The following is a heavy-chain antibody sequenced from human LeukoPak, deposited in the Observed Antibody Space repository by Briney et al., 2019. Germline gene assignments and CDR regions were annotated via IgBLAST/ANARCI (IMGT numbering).Heavy chain of an antibody. CDR3: AREPYDFWSGYYSPAPLDP. J-gene: IGHJ5*02. D-gene: IGHD3-3*01. CDR1: GFTFSSYG. CDR2: IWYDGSNK. Sequence: GRSLRLSCAASGFTFSSYGMHWVRQAPGKGLEWVAVIWYDGSNKYYADSVKGRFTISRDNSKNTLYLQMNSLRAEDTAVYYCAREPYDFWSGYYSPAPLDPWGQGTLVTVSS. V-gene: IGHV3-33*01.